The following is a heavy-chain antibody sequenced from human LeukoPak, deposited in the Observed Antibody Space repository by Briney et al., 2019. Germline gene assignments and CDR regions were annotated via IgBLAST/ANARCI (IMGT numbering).Heavy chain of an antibody. Sequence: GGSLRLSCAASGFTFSSYSMNWVRQAPGRGLEWVSSIRFTGSYIYYADSVKGRFTISRDDAKNLLSLQMNSLRAEDTAVYYCARDLDVVMVYGIPSPYGMDVWGQGTTVAVSS. CDR3: ARDLDVVMVYGIPSPYGMDV. CDR2: IRFTGSYI. CDR1: GFTFSSYS. D-gene: IGHD2-8*01. V-gene: IGHV3-21*01. J-gene: IGHJ6*02.